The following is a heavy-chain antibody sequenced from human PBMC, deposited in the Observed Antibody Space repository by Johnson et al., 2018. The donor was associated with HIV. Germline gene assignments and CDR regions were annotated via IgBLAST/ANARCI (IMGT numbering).Heavy chain of an antibody. CDR2: IYSGGST. D-gene: IGHD3-3*01. CDR3: ARDNLATPFGAFDF. CDR1: GFTVSSNY. J-gene: IGHJ3*01. V-gene: IGHV3-66*01. Sequence: VQLVESGGGLVQPGGSLRLSCAASGFTVSSNYMSWVRQAPGKGLEWVSVIYSGGSTYYADSVKGRFTITRDNAKNSLYLQMNSLRAEDTAVYYCARDNLATPFGAFDFWGQGTMVIVSS.